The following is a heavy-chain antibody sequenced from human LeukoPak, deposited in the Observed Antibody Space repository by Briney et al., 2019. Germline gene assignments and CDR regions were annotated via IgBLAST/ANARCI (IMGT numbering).Heavy chain of an antibody. CDR1: GFTFSSYA. CDR3: AREVVGASSGDY. Sequence: GGSLRLPCAASGFTFSSYAMSWVRQAPGKGLEWVSAISGSGDSTYYGDSVKGRFTISRDNAKNSLYLQMNSLRAEDTAVYYCAREVVGASSGDYWGQGTLVTVSS. D-gene: IGHD1-26*01. V-gene: IGHV3-23*01. J-gene: IGHJ4*02. CDR2: ISGSGDST.